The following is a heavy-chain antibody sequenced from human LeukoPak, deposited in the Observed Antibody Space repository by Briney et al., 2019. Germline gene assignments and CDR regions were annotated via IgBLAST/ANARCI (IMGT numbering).Heavy chain of an antibody. CDR1: GFTFSSYP. V-gene: IGHV3-23*01. D-gene: IGHD3-10*01. J-gene: IGHJ3*02. CDR3: AKGSGTRAFDI. Sequence: GGSLRLSCAASGFTFSSYPMSWVRQAPGKGLEWVSGISGSGGGTFYPESVKGRFIISRDNSKNTLYLQMNSLRAEDTAVYYCAKGSGTRAFDIWGQGTTVTVSS. CDR2: ISGSGGGT.